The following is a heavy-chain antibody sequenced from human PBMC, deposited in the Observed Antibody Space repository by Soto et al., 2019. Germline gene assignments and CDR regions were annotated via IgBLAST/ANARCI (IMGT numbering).Heavy chain of an antibody. CDR1: GFSFRSYG. Sequence: GGSLRLSCAASGFSFRSYGLYWVRQGPGKGLEWVAVISNDGLNKAYADSVQGRFTISRDNSKNTLNLQMSSLRGDDTAVYYCAKDGGENVPPNYYYYGMDVWGQGTTVTVSS. CDR2: ISNDGLNK. V-gene: IGHV3-30-3*01. D-gene: IGHD3-16*01. J-gene: IGHJ6*02. CDR3: AKDGGENVPPNYYYYGMDV.